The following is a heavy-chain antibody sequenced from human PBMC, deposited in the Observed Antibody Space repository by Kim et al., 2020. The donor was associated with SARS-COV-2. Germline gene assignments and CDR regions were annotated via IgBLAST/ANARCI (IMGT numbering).Heavy chain of an antibody. Sequence: SVKVSCKASGGTFSSYAISWVRQAPGQGLEWMGGIIPIFGTANYAQKFQGRVTITADESTSTAYMELSSLRSEDTAVYYCASLDIVVANYYYGMDVWGQGTTVTVSS. CDR1: GGTFSSYA. CDR2: IIPIFGTA. CDR3: ASLDIVVANYYYGMDV. J-gene: IGHJ6*02. V-gene: IGHV1-69*13. D-gene: IGHD2-2*01.